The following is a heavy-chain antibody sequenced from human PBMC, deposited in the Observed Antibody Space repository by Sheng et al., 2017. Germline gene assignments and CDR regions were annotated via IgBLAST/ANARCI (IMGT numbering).Heavy chain of an antibody. CDR2: IHQSGST. V-gene: IGHV4-38-2*02. D-gene: IGHD4-17*01. J-gene: IGHJ4*02. CDR3: ARRRGXYYFDY. Sequence: QVQLQESGPGLVKPSETLSLTCTISGYSISSGYYWGWIRQPPGKGLEWIGSIHQSGSTYNNPSLKSRVTMSIDTSKNQFSLKLSSVTAADTAVYYCARRRGXYYFDYWGQGTLVTVSS. CDR1: GYSISSGYY.